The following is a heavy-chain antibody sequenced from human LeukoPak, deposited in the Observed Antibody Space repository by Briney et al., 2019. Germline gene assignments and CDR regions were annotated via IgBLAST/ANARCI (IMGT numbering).Heavy chain of an antibody. CDR2: IYSAGST. D-gene: IGHD6-19*01. V-gene: IGHV3-53*01. Sequence: GGSLRLSCTVSGFTVSSNSMSWVRQAPGKGLEWVSFIYSAGSTHYSDSVKGRFTISIDNSKNTLYLQMNSLRAEDTAVYYCAKDWSYSGWSYYFDYWGQGTLVTVSS. CDR3: AKDWSYSGWSYYFDY. J-gene: IGHJ4*02. CDR1: GFTVSSNS.